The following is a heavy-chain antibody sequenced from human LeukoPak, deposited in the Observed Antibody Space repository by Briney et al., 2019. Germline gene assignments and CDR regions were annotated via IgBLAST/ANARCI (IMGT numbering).Heavy chain of an antibody. CDR1: GGSIGSHY. V-gene: IGHV4-59*11. CDR3: ARGGVLKSVDY. J-gene: IGHJ4*02. CDR2: VYDIGST. D-gene: IGHD3-16*01. Sequence: SETLSLTCTVSGGSIGSHYWTWIRQTPGKGLEWIGYVYDIGSTKYNPSLKSRVTISVDTSKNQFSLRLSSVTAADTAVYYCARGGVLKSVDYWGQGTLVTVSS.